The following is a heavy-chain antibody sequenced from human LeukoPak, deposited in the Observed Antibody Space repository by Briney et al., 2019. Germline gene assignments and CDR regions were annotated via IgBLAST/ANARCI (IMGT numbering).Heavy chain of an antibody. Sequence: SVKVSCKASGCTFSSYAISWVRQAPGQGLEWMGGIIPIFGTANYAQKFQGRVTITADESTSTAYMELSSLRSEDTAVYYCARAGSYYAVFDYWGEGTLVSVSS. CDR2: IIPIFGTA. D-gene: IGHD1-26*01. V-gene: IGHV1-69*01. CDR3: ARAGSYYAVFDY. J-gene: IGHJ4*02. CDR1: GCTFSSYA.